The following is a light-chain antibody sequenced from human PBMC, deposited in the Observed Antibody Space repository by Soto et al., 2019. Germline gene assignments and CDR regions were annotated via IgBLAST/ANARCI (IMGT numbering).Light chain of an antibody. CDR3: QQYTNFPLT. CDR1: QSISSW. CDR2: EAS. V-gene: IGKV1-5*01. Sequence: DIQMTQSPSTLSASVGDRVTITCRASQSISSWLAWYQQKPGKAPKLLIHEASRLESGVHSRFSGSESGTEFTLTISGLHPEDFATYYCQQYTNFPLTFGGGTRVEIK. J-gene: IGKJ4*01.